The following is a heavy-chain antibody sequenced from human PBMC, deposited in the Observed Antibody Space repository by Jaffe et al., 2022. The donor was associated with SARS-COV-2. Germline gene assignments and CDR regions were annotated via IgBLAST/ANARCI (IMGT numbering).Heavy chain of an antibody. CDR1: GITFRNYG. CDR2: IWYDGSNK. V-gene: IGHV3-33*01. CDR3: ATHVAGTIKT. Sequence: QAQLVESGGGVVQPGRSLTLSCAASGITFRNYGMHWVRQAPDKGLEWVALIWYDGSNKYYADSVKGRFTISRDNSKNTLYLQLNSLRAEDTAVYYCATHVAGTIKTWGQGTLVTVSS. J-gene: IGHJ5*02. D-gene: IGHD6-19*01.